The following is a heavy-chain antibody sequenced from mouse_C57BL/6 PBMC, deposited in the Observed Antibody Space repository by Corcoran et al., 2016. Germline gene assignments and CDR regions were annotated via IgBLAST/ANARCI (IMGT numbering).Heavy chain of an antibody. CDR1: GFSLSTSGMG. CDR3: ARLVSYGSLFDY. CDR2: IYWDDDK. V-gene: IGHV8-12*01. D-gene: IGHD1-1*01. J-gene: IGHJ2*01. Sequence: QVTLTESGPGILQSSQTLSLTCSFSGFSLSTSGMGVSWIRQPSGKGLEWLAHIYWDDDKRYNPSLKSRLTIPKDTSRNQVFLKITSVDTADTATYYWARLVSYGSLFDYWGQGTTLTVSS.